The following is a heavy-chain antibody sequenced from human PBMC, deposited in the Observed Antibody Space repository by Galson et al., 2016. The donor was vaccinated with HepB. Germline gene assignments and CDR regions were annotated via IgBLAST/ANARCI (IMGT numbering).Heavy chain of an antibody. Sequence: SLRLSCAASGFSFSRYAMSWVRQAPGKGLEWVSIISNTGGRTYYADSVKGRFTISRDNSKNTLHLQMNSLRAEDTAVYYCARSTRGGWRPSYFDYWGQGTLVTVSS. V-gene: IGHV3-23*01. CDR3: ARSTRGGWRPSYFDY. D-gene: IGHD6-19*01. CDR1: GFSFSRYA. J-gene: IGHJ4*02. CDR2: ISNTGGRT.